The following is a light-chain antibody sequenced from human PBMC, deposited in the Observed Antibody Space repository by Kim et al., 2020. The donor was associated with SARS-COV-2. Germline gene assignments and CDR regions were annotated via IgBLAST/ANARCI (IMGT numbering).Light chain of an antibody. Sequence: QTVTISCSRSTFNIVSNTANWYQQLPGTAPKLLIYSNNHRPSGVPDRFSGSKSGTSASLAISGLQSEDEADYYCAAWDDSLNGFYVFGTGTKVTVL. J-gene: IGLJ1*01. CDR3: AAWDDSLNGFYV. CDR1: TFNIVSNT. V-gene: IGLV1-44*01. CDR2: SNN.